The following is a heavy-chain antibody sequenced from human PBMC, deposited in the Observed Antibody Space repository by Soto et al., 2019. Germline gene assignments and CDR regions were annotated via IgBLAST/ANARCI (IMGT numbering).Heavy chain of an antibody. D-gene: IGHD3-10*02. CDR2: INPSGGST. V-gene: IGHV1-46*01. CDR1: GYIFTSYY. J-gene: IGHJ5*02. CDR3: ARAYHDRGFDP. Sequence: ASVKVSCKASGYIFTSYYMHWVRQAPGQGLEWMGIINPSGGSTSYAQKFQGRVTMTRDTSTSTVYMELSSLRSEDTAVYYCARAYHDRGFDPWGQGTLVTVSS.